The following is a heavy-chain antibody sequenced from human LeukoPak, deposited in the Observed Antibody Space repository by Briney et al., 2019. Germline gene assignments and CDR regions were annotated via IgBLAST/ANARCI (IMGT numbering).Heavy chain of an antibody. V-gene: IGHV1-18*01. CDR2: ISAYNGNT. J-gene: IGHJ5*02. D-gene: IGHD2-15*01. CDR3: ARDHCSGGSCYEDYNWFDP. Sequence: GASVKVSCKASGYTFTSYGISWVRQAPGQGLEWMGWISAYNGNTNYAQKLQGRVTMTTDTSTSTAYMELRSLRSDDTAVYYCARDHCSGGSCYEDYNWFDPWGQGTLVTVSS. CDR1: GYTFTSYG.